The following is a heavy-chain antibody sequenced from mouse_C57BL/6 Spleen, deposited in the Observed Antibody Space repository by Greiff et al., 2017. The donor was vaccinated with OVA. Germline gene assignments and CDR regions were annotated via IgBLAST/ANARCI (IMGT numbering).Heavy chain of an antibody. D-gene: IGHD1-1*01. CDR2: IDPSDSYT. CDR1: GYTFTSYW. V-gene: IGHV1-50*01. J-gene: IGHJ2*01. CDR3: ARFHYYGSSSFDY. Sequence: QVQLQQPGAELVKPGASVKLSCKASGYTFTSYWMQWVKQRPGQGLEWIGEIDPSDSYTNYNQKFKGKATLTVDTSSSTAYMQLSSLTSEDSAVYYCARFHYYGSSSFDYWGQGTTLTVSS.